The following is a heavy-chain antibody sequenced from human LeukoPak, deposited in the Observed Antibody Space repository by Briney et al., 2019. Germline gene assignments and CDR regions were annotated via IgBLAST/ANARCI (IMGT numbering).Heavy chain of an antibody. J-gene: IGHJ4*02. CDR1: GFTFSSYA. CDR2: ISYDGSNK. D-gene: IGHD3-3*01. CDR3: ARARIKFAIFGVVIDY. Sequence: PGRPLRLSCAASGFTFSSYAMHWVRQAPGKGLEWVAVISYDGSNKYYADSVEGRFTISRDNSKNTLYLQMNSLRAEGTAVYYCARARIKFAIFGVVIDYWGQGTLVTVSS. V-gene: IGHV3-30-3*01.